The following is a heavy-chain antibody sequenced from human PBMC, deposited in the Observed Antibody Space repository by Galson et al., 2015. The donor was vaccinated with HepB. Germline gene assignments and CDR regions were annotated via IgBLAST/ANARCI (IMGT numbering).Heavy chain of an antibody. CDR3: ARHKRGYHFYYFDY. CDR2: IYHSGST. D-gene: IGHD2-15*01. V-gene: IGHV4-39*01. Sequence: SETLSLTCTVSDGSISSSSFYWGLIRQSPEKGLEWIGTIYHSGSTYYNPSLRTRVTISIDTSKNQFSLKLTSMTASDTAVYYCARHKRGYHFYYFDYWGQGTLVTVSS. J-gene: IGHJ4*02. CDR1: DGSISSSSFY.